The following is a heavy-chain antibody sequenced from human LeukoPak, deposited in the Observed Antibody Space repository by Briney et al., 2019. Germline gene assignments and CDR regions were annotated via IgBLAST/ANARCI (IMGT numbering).Heavy chain of an antibody. D-gene: IGHD3-9*01. V-gene: IGHV3-9*01. Sequence: PGGSLRLSCAASGFTFSSYAMHWVRQAPGKGLEWVSGISWNSGSIGYADSVKGRFTISRDNAKNSLYLQMNSLRAEDTALYYCAKDNDILTGYYKGYFDYWGQGTLVTVSS. CDR3: AKDNDILTGYYKGYFDY. CDR2: ISWNSGSI. CDR1: GFTFSSYA. J-gene: IGHJ4*02.